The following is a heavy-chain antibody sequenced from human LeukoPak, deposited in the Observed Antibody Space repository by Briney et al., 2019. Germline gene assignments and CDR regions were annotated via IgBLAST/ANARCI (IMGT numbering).Heavy chain of an antibody. V-gene: IGHV1-69*04. CDR2: IIPILGIA. CDR3: ARGLAAGMYYFDY. Sequence: SVKVSCKASGGTFSSYAISWVRQAPGQGLEWMGRIIPILGIANYAQKFQGRVTITADKSTSTAYMELSSLTSEDTAVYYCARGLAAGMYYFDYWGQGTLVTVSS. D-gene: IGHD6-13*01. CDR1: GGTFSSYA. J-gene: IGHJ4*02.